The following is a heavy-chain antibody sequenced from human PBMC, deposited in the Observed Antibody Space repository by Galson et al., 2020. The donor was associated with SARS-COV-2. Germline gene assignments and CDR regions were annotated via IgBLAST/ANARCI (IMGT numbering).Heavy chain of an antibody. V-gene: IGHV4-4*02. J-gene: IGHJ4*02. D-gene: IGHD6-13*01. CDR2: IYHSGST. CDR1: GGSISSSNW. Sequence: ASETLSLTCAVSGGSISSSNWWSWVRQPPGKGLEWIGEIYHSGSTNYNPSLKSRVTISVDKSKNQFSLKLSSVTAADTAVYYCSRDQGYGSSWSIVDPFDHWGQGTLVTVSS. CDR3: SRDQGYGSSWSIVDPFDH.